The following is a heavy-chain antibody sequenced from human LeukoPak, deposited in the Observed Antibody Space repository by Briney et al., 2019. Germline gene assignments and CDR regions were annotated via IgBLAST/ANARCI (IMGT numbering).Heavy chain of an antibody. V-gene: IGHV3-74*01. CDR3: ARGGPDHAFDI. Sequence: GGSLRLSCAASGYSFSSFWIYWVRQVPGKGLVYVSRVNNEGTGGTYADSVKGRFTISRDNAKNTVYLQMNSLRDEDTAVYYCARGGPDHAFDIWGQGTMVTVSA. D-gene: IGHD1-14*01. CDR2: VNNEGTGG. CDR1: GYSFSSFW. J-gene: IGHJ3*02.